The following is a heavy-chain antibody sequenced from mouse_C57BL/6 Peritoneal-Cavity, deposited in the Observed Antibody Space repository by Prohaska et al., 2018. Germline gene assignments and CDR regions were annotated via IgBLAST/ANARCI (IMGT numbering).Heavy chain of an antibody. Sequence: EVQLVESGGGLVKPGGSLKLSCAASGFTFSSYAMSWVRQTPEKRLEWVASVSECGCDTYYPDKVKGRFTISRDNTNNDLYRKMSHMKSEETAMYYWASETTVVVWYFDVWGTGTTVTVSS. CDR3: ASETTVVVWYFDV. CDR2: VSECGCDT. J-gene: IGHJ1*03. V-gene: IGHV5-4*01. D-gene: IGHD1-1*01. CDR1: GFTFSSYA.